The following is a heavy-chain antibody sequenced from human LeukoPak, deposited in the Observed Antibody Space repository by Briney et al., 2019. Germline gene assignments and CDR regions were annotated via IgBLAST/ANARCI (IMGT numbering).Heavy chain of an antibody. D-gene: IGHD1-14*01. V-gene: IGHV4-38-2*02. CDR2: IYHSGST. J-gene: IGHJ4*02. CDR1: GYSISSGYY. CDR3: ARDGNRITALPVY. Sequence: SETLSLTCAVSGYSISSGYYWGWIRQPPGKGLEWIVSIYHSGSTYYNPSLKSRVTISVDTSKNQFSLKLSSVTAADTAVYYCARDGNRITALPVYWGQGTLVTVSS.